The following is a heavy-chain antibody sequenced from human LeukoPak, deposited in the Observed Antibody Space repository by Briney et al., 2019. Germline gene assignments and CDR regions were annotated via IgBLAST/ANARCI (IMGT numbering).Heavy chain of an antibody. V-gene: IGHV3-9*01. D-gene: IGHD1-26*01. Sequence: PGGSLRLSCAASGFTFSSYEMNWVRQAPGKGLEGVSGISWNSGSIGYADSVKGRFTISRDNAKNSLYLQMNSLRAEDTALYYCAKDISGSYYGILDYWGQGTLVTVSS. CDR2: ISWNSGSI. CDR1: GFTFSSYE. CDR3: AKDISGSYYGILDY. J-gene: IGHJ4*02.